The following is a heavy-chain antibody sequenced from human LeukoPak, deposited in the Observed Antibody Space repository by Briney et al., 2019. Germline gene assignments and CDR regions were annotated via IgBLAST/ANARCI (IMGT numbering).Heavy chain of an antibody. Sequence: GGSLRLSCTASGFTFGDYAMSWVRQAPGKGLEWVANIKQDGSEKYYVDSVKGRFTISRDNAKNSLYLQMNSLRAEDTAVYYCARSLYNWNYGWYFDLWGRGTLVTVSS. J-gene: IGHJ2*01. CDR2: IKQDGSEK. V-gene: IGHV3-7*01. D-gene: IGHD1-7*01. CDR3: ARSLYNWNYGWYFDL. CDR1: GFTFGDYA.